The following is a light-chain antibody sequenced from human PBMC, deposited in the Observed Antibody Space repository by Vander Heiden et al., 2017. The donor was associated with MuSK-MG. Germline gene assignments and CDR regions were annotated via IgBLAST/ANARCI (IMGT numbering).Light chain of an antibody. CDR1: QSVGSD. CDR3: QQYYNWPRT. J-gene: IGKJ1*01. Sequence: EIVMTQSPATLSVSPGERVTLSCRASQSVGSDLAWYQQKPGQAPRLLIPGISTRATGVPARFSGSGSDTEFTLTITSLQSEDYAVYYCQQYYNWPRTFGQGTKVEIK. CDR2: GIS. V-gene: IGKV3-15*01.